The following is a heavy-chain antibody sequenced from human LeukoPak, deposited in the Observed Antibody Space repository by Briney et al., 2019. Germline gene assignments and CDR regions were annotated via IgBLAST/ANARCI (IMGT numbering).Heavy chain of an antibody. V-gene: IGHV1-2*02. CDR2: INPNSGGT. D-gene: IGHD6-19*01. J-gene: IGHJ4*02. Sequence: GASVKVSCKASGYTFTGYYMYWVRQAPGQGLEWMGWINPNSGGTNYAQKFQGRVTMTGDTSISTAYMELSGLRSDDTAVYHCARAVGSAGDYWGQGTLVIVSS. CDR3: ARAVGSAGDY. CDR1: GYTFTGYY.